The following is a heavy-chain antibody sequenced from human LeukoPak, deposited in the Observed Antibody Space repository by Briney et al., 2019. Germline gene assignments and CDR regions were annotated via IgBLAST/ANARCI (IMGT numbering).Heavy chain of an antibody. V-gene: IGHV3-53*01. Sequence: GGSLRLSCAASGLTVSSNSMSWVRQAPGKGLEWVSFIYSGGSTYYADSVKGRFTISRDNSKNTLYLQMNSLRADDTAVYYCARRSGIAVAGAFDYWGQGTLVTVSS. CDR3: ARRSGIAVAGAFDY. CDR1: GLTVSSNS. J-gene: IGHJ4*02. CDR2: IYSGGST. D-gene: IGHD6-19*01.